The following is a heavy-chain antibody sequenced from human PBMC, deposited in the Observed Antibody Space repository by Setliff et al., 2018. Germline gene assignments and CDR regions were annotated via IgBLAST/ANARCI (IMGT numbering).Heavy chain of an antibody. CDR1: GFSFSSYA. V-gene: IGHV3-30*04. J-gene: IGHJ6*03. CDR3: ARNPSPETNGWDGGYYYYFYMDV. Sequence: GGSLRLSCAASGFSFSSYAMYWVHQAPGKGLEWVAVISYDGSNKYYADSVKGRFTISRDIAKNSLYLQMNSLRADDTAVYYCARNPSPETNGWDGGYYYYFYMDVWGKGTTVTVSS. CDR2: ISYDGSNK. D-gene: IGHD6-19*01.